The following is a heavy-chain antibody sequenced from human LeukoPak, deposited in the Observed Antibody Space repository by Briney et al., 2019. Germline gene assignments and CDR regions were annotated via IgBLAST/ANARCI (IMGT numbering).Heavy chain of an antibody. J-gene: IGHJ4*02. CDR1: GYTFTSYD. CDR2: MNPNSGNT. V-gene: IGHV1-8*01. D-gene: IGHD6-13*01. CDR3: ARGSWWAAAGTGDY. Sequence: ASVKVSCKASGYTFTSYDINWVRQATGRGLEWMGWMNPNSGNTGYAQKFQGRVTMTRNTSISTAYMELSSLRSEDTAVYYCARGSWWAAAGTGDYWGQGTLVTVSS.